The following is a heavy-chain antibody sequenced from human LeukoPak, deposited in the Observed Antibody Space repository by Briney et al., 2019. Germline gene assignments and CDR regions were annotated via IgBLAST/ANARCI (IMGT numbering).Heavy chain of an antibody. CDR3: ARDGRSDDFWSGYYMDV. D-gene: IGHD3-3*01. J-gene: IGHJ6*03. V-gene: IGHV4-39*07. CDR2: IYYTGST. Sequence: SETLSLTSAVSGGSISSRLDYWGWIRQPPGKGLEWIGTIYYTGSTYYNPSLKSRVTISLDTSKNQFSLKLSSVTAADTAVYYCARDGRSDDFWSGYYMDVWGKGTTVTVSS. CDR1: GGSISSRLDY.